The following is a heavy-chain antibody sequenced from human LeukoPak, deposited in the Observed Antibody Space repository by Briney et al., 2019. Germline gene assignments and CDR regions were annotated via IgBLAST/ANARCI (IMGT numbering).Heavy chain of an antibody. J-gene: IGHJ4*02. D-gene: IGHD3-22*01. CDR3: ARVGYYDSSGYPTDY. CDR2: INHSGST. Sequence: SETLSLTCAVYGGSFSGYNWSWIRQPPGKGLEWIGEINHSGSTNYNPSLKSRVTISVDTSKNQFSLKLSSVTAADTAVYYCARVGYYDSSGYPTDYWGQGTLVTVSS. V-gene: IGHV4-34*01. CDR1: GGSFSGYN.